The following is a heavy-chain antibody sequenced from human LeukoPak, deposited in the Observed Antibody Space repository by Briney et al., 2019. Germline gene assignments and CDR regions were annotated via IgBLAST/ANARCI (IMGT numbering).Heavy chain of an antibody. Sequence: GGSLRPSWPAAGFTFDVHAMSWVRQVPGKWSGWVSGIIWIGGITVYASSLKGRFATSRNTAKNSLYLQMNRLRGEDTAFSYCVRDVSYGAFDIWGQGKRVTVSS. CDR3: VRDVSYGAFDI. V-gene: IGHV3-20*04. J-gene: IGHJ3*02. D-gene: IGHD3-10*01. CDR1: GFTFDVHA. CDR2: IIWIGGIT.